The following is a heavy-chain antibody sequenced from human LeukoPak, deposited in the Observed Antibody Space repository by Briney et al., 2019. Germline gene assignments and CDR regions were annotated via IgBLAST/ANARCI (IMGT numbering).Heavy chain of an antibody. CDR2: INHSGST. D-gene: IGHD6-6*01. Sequence: SETLSLTCAVYGVSFSGFYWSWIRLPPGKGLECIGEINHSGSTNYNPSLKSRVTISVDTSKNQFSLKLTSATAADTAVYCCARTGRTSSVAYYYYMDVWGKGTTVTVSS. CDR1: GVSFSGFY. J-gene: IGHJ6*03. CDR3: ARTGRTSSVAYYYYMDV. V-gene: IGHV4-34*01.